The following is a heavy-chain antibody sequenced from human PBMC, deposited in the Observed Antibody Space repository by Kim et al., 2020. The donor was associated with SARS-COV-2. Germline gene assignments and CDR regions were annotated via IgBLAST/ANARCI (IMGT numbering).Heavy chain of an antibody. V-gene: IGHV1-24*01. CDR1: GYTLTELS. CDR2: FDPEDGET. CDR3: ATGYGDYRIYYFDY. J-gene: IGHJ4*02. D-gene: IGHD4-17*01. Sequence: ASVKVSCKVSGYTLTELSMHWVRQAPGKGLEWMGGFDPEDGETIYAQKFQGRVTMTEDTSTDTAYMELSSLRSEDTAVYYCATGYGDYRIYYFDYWGQGTLVTVSS.